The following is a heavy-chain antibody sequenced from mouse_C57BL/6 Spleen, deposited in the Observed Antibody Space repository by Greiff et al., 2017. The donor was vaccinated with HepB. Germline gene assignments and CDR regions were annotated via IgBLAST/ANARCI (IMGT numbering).Heavy chain of an antibody. CDR3: ARRLYDYDEGFAY. Sequence: EVQLQQSGPELVKPGASVKIPCKASGYTFTDYNMDWVKQSHGKSLEWIGDINPNNGGTIYNQKFKGKATLTVDKSSSTAYMELRSLTSEDTAVYYCARRLYDYDEGFAYWGQGTLVTVSA. J-gene: IGHJ3*01. CDR2: INPNNGGT. D-gene: IGHD2-4*01. V-gene: IGHV1-18*01. CDR1: GYTFTDYN.